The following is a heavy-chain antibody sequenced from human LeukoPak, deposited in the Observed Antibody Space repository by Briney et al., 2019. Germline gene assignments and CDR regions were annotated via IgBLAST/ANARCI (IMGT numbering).Heavy chain of an antibody. CDR3: ARIAQGGYSPIGVCQDAFDI. V-gene: IGHV3-7*01. Sequence: GGSLRLSCAASGFTFSCYWMSWVRQAPGKGLEWVANIKEGGGKKYYVDSVKGRFTISRDNAKNLLYLQMNSLRAEDTAVYYCARIAQGGYSPIGVCQDAFDIWGPGTMVTVSS. J-gene: IGHJ3*02. CDR1: GFTFSCYW. D-gene: IGHD2-8*01. CDR2: IKEGGGKK.